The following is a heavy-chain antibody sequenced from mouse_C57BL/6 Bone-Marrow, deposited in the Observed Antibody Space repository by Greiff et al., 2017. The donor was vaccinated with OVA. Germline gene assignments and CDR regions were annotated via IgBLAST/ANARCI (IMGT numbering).Heavy chain of an antibody. CDR3: ARSVYYYGSSF. CDR2: IDPSDSYT. D-gene: IGHD1-1*01. Sequence: QVQLQQSGAELVKPGASVKLSCKASGYTFTSYWMQWVKQRPGQGLEWIGEIDPSDSYTNYNQKFKGKATLTVDTSSSTAYMQLSSLTSEDSAVYYCARSVYYYGSSFWGQGTTLTVSS. V-gene: IGHV1-50*01. CDR1: GYTFTSYW. J-gene: IGHJ2*01.